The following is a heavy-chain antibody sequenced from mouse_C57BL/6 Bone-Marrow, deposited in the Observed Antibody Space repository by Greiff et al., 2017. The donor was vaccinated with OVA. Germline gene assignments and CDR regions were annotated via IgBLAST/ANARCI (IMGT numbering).Heavy chain of an antibody. CDR3: ARDRGRYDYPFAY. V-gene: IGHV5-4*01. CDR1: GFTFSSYA. J-gene: IGHJ3*01. CDR2: ISDGGSYT. D-gene: IGHD2-4*01. Sequence: SAVFLVKPGGSLKLSCAASGFTFSSYAMSWVRQTPEKRLEWVATISDGGSYTYYPDNVKGRFTISRDNAKNNLYLQMSHLKSEDTAMYYCARDRGRYDYPFAYWGQGTLVTVSA.